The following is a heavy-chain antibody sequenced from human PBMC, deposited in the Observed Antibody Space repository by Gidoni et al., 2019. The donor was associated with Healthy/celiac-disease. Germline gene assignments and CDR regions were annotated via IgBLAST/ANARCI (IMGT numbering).Heavy chain of an antibody. CDR1: GGPFSSYT. CDR2: IIPILGIA. Sequence: QVQLVQSGAEAKNPGSSAKVSCKASGGPFSSYTISWVRQVHGQGLEWMGRIIPILGIANYAQKFQGRVTITADKATSTAYMELSSLRSEDTAVYYCAELQRGEGVYWFDPWGQGTLVTVSS. CDR3: AELQRGEGVYWFDP. D-gene: IGHD6-13*01. J-gene: IGHJ5*02. V-gene: IGHV1-69*02.